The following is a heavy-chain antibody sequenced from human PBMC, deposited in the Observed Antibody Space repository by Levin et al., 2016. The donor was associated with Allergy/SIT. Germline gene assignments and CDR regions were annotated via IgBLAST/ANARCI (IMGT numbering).Heavy chain of an antibody. CDR2: IRSKANNYAT. V-gene: IGHV3-73*01. Sequence: GESLKISCAASGFTFSGSAIHWVRQASGKGLEWVGRIRSKANNYATAYAASVKGRFTVSRDDSKNTGYLQMNSLKTEDTAVYYCTRLDEAVVAVPAGWGQGTLVSVSS. CDR3: TRLDEAVVAVPAG. J-gene: IGHJ4*02. CDR1: GFTFSGSA. D-gene: IGHD2-2*01.